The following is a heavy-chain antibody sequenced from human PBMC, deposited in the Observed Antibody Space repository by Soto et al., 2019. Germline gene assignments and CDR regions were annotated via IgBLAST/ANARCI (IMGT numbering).Heavy chain of an antibody. CDR2: IISSSSYI. CDR3: ARNRDEFWSASFYSYGMDV. CDR1: GFTFSNYS. J-gene: IGHJ6*02. D-gene: IGHD3-3*01. Sequence: EVQLVESGGGLVKPGGSLRLSCAASGFTFSNYSINWVRQAPGKGLEWVSSIISSSSYIYYADSVKGRFTISRDNAKNSLFLQMNGLRDEDAAVYYCARNRDEFWSASFYSYGMDVWGQGTTVSVSS. V-gene: IGHV3-21*01.